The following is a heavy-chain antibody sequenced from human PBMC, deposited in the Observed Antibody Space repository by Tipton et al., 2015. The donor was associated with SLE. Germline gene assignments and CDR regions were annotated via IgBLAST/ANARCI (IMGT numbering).Heavy chain of an antibody. CDR2: ISSSGSTI. D-gene: IGHD3-16*01. Sequence: SLRLSCAASGFTFSDYYMGWIRQAPGKGLEWLSYISSSGSTIYYADSVKGRFTISRDNAKNSLYLQMNSLRVEDTAVYYCARVSGLGNCAHADSWGQGTLITVSS. CDR1: GFTFSDYY. CDR3: ARVSGLGNCAHADS. V-gene: IGHV3-11*01. J-gene: IGHJ4*02.